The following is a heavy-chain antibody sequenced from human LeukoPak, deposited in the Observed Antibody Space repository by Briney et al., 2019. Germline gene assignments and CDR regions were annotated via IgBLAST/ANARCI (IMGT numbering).Heavy chain of an antibody. Sequence: GGSLRLSCTASGFTFGDYAMSWFRQAPGKGLEWVGFIRSKAYGGTTEYAASVKGRFTISRDDSKSIAYLQMNSLKTEDTAVYYCTTGIVGAPPDYWGQGTLVTVSS. CDR1: GFTFGDYA. CDR3: TTGIVGAPPDY. D-gene: IGHD1-26*01. J-gene: IGHJ4*02. CDR2: IRSKAYGGTT. V-gene: IGHV3-49*03.